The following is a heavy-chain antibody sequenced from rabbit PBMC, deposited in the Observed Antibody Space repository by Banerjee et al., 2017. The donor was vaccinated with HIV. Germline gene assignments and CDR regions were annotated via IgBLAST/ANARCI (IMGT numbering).Heavy chain of an antibody. CDR3: ARGSGSSTYASNL. J-gene: IGHJ4*01. V-gene: IGHV1S40*01. CDR1: GFSFSSSYY. CDR2: IGTGSGDT. D-gene: IGHD8-1*01. Sequence: QSLEESGGDLVKPGASLTLTCTASGFSFSSSYYMCWVRQAPGKGLEWIGSIGTGSGDTYYASWAKGRFTISKTSSTTVTLQMTSLTAADTATYFCARGSGSSTYASNLWGPGTLVTVS.